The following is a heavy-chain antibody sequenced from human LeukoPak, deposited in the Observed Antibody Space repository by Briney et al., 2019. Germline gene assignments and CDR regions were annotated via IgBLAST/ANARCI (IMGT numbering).Heavy chain of an antibody. J-gene: IGHJ4*02. V-gene: IGHV3-53*01. CDR3: ARDWGDYYDSSGYLPGLDY. CDR2: IYSGGST. D-gene: IGHD3-22*01. CDR1: GFTVSSNY. Sequence: GGSLRLSCAASGFTVSSNYMSWVRQAPGKGLEWVSVIYSGGSTYYADSVKGRFTISRDNSKNTLYLQMNSLRAEDTAVYYCARDWGDYYDSSGYLPGLDYWGQGTLVTVSS.